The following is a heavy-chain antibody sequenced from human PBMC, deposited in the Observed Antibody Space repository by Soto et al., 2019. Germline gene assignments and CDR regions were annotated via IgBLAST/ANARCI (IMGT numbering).Heavy chain of an antibody. CDR3: ARDGSGHIAARLGWFDP. CDR1: GGSVSSGSYY. Sequence: SETLSLTCTVSGGSVSSGSYYWSWIRQPPGKGLEWIGYIYYSGSTNYNPTLKSRVTISVDTSKNQFSLKLSSVTAADTAVYYCARDGSGHIAARLGWFDPWGQGTLVTVSS. CDR2: IYYSGST. J-gene: IGHJ5*02. D-gene: IGHD6-6*01. V-gene: IGHV4-61*01.